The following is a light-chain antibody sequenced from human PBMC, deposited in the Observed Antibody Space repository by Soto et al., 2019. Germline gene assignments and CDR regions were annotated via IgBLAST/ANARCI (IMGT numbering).Light chain of an antibody. V-gene: IGLV3-21*02. Sequence: SYELTQPPSVSGAPGQTARITCGGHNIGSKSVHWYQQKPGQAPVLVVYDDSDRPSGIPERFSGSNSGNTATLTISRVEAGDEADFFCQVCDGSGDHVVFGGGTKLTVL. CDR1: NIGSKS. CDR2: DDS. CDR3: QVCDGSGDHVV. J-gene: IGLJ2*01.